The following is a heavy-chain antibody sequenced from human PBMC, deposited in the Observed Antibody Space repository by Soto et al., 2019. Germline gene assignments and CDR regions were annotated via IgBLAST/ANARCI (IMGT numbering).Heavy chain of an antibody. Sequence: QVQLVQSGAEVKKPGSSVKVSCKASGGTFSRYTFTWVRQAPGQGLEWMGRIIPILDIPNYAQNFQGRVTITAEKSTSTAYMELGSLTSDDTAVYYCASHFTGVLVLGTSPPGGDNYGWDVWGQGTTVTVSS. CDR3: ASHFTGVLVLGTSPPGGDNYGWDV. CDR1: GGTFSRYT. J-gene: IGHJ6*02. V-gene: IGHV1-69*02. D-gene: IGHD2-8*02. CDR2: IIPILDIP.